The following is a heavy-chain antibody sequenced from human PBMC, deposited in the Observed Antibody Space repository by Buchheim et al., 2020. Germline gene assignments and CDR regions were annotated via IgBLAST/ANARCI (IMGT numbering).Heavy chain of an antibody. CDR3: AKDLWITMIVGGPGWFDP. V-gene: IGHV3-30*02. D-gene: IGHD3-22*01. Sequence: QVQLVESGGGVVQPGRSLRLSCAASGFTFSSYGMHWVRQAPGKGLEWVAVIRYDGSNKYYADSVKGRFTISRDNSKNTLYMQMNSLRAEDTAVYYCAKDLWITMIVGGPGWFDPWGQGTL. CDR1: GFTFSSYG. CDR2: IRYDGSNK. J-gene: IGHJ5*02.